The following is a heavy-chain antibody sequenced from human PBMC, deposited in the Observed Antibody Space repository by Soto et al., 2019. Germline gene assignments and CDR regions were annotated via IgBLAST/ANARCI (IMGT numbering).Heavy chain of an antibody. J-gene: IGHJ4*02. Sequence: SETLSLSCTVSGGSISSGGYFWSWIRQPPGKGLEWIGNIFYSGTTYYNPSLKSRVTISVDTSKNQFSLKLTSVTAADTAVYFCARGVLYWGQGTLVTVSS. V-gene: IGHV4-31*03. D-gene: IGHD1-1*01. CDR2: IFYSGTT. CDR3: ARGVLY. CDR1: GGSISSGGYF.